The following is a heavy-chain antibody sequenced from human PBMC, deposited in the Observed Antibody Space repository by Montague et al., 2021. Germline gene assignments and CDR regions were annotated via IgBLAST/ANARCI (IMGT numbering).Heavy chain of an antibody. D-gene: IGHD6-13*01. Sequence: SLRLSRAASGFTFSSYWMRWVRQAPGKGLVWVSRINSDGSSTSYADSVKGRFTISRDNAKNTLYLQMNSLRAEDTAVYYCAREEQQLVSSYDYWGRGTLVTVSS. CDR2: INSDGSST. V-gene: IGHV3-74*01. J-gene: IGHJ4*02. CDR1: GFTFSSYW. CDR3: AREEQQLVSSYDY.